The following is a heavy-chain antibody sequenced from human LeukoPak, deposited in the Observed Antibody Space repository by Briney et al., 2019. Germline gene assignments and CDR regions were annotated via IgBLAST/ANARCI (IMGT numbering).Heavy chain of an antibody. J-gene: IGHJ4*02. CDR1: GFTVNSNY. CDR3: ARVFGGSDFLGLLTY. V-gene: IGHV3-66*01. Sequence: GGSLRLSCAASGFTVNSNYMSWVRQAPGKGLEWVSIIYSGGRRYYADSVKGRFTMSSDNSENTLYLQMNSLRAEDTAVYYCARVFGGSDFLGLLTYWGQGTLVTVSS. D-gene: IGHD2/OR15-2a*01. CDR2: IYSGGRR.